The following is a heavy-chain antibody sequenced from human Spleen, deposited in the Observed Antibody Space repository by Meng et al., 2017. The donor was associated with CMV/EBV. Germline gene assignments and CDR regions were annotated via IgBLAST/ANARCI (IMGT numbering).Heavy chain of an antibody. CDR3: ARDPYDFWSGNYYGMDV. CDR2: IYYSGST. J-gene: IGHJ6*02. Sequence: SETLSLTCTVSGGSISSGDYYWSWIRRPPGKGLEWIGYIYYSGSTYYNPSLKSRVTISVDTSKNQFSLKLSSVTAADTAVYYCARDPYDFWSGNYYGMDVWGQGTTVTVSS. V-gene: IGHV4-30-4*08. D-gene: IGHD3-3*01. CDR1: GGSISSGDYY.